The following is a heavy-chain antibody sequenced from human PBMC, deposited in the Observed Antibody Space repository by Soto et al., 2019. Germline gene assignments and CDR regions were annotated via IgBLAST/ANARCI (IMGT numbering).Heavy chain of an antibody. J-gene: IGHJ3*02. Sequence: EVQLVESGGGLVQPGGSLKLSCAASGFTFSGSAMHWVRQAAGKGLEWVGRIRSKANSYATAYAASVKGRFTISRDDSKNTAYLQMNRLKTEDTAVYYCTRQKGWDAFDIWGQGTIVTVSS. CDR1: GFTFSGSA. V-gene: IGHV3-73*01. CDR2: IRSKANSYAT. CDR3: TRQKGWDAFDI.